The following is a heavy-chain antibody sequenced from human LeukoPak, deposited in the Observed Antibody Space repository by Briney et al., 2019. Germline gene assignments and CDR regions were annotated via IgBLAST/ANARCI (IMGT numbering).Heavy chain of an antibody. V-gene: IGHV4-39*07. Sequence: SETLSLTCTVSGGSVSSSDYYCGWIRQSPVKGLEWIGDVFYTGKTNYNPSLRGRATISIDTSKNQFSLKLTYVTAADSAVYYCARVFDSWGQGTLVTVSS. J-gene: IGHJ4*02. CDR1: GGSVSSSDYY. CDR2: VFYTGKT. CDR3: ARVFDS.